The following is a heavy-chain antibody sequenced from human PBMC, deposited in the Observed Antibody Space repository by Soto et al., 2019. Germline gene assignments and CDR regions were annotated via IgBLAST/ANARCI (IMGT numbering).Heavy chain of an antibody. CDR3: TTETWFGDLWGTY. J-gene: IGHJ4*02. V-gene: IGHV3-15*07. Sequence: EVQLVESGGGLVKPGGSLRLSCAASGLTFSRAGRNWFRRGPGKGRDWVGRITTKTDGETTDYAAPVKGRFTISRDDSKNTVYLQMISLKNEDTAVYYCTTETWFGDLWGTYWGQGTLVTVSS. D-gene: IGHD3-10*01. CDR2: ITTKTDGETT. CDR1: GLTFSRAG.